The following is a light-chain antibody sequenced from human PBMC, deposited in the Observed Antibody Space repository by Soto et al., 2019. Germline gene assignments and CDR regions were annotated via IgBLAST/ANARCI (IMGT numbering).Light chain of an antibody. CDR1: QTVGTN. CDR2: GAS. CDR3: QQYNKWPLFT. Sequence: EVVLTQSPATLSVSPGERATLSCRASQTVGTNLAWYQQRPGQAPRLLIYGASTRATGIPARFSCSGSGSEFTLTISSLQSDDFAVYYCQQYNKWPLFTFGPGTRVDNK. V-gene: IGKV3-15*01. J-gene: IGKJ3*01.